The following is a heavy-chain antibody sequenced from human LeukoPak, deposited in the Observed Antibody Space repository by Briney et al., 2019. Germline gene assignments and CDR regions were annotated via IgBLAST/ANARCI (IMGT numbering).Heavy chain of an antibody. Sequence: GGSLRLSCAASGFTFSSYGMHWVRRAPGKGLEWVAVISYDGSNKYYADSVKGRFTTSRDNSKNTLYLQMNSLRAEDTAVYYCAKDLRVYCSSTSCQSTLDYWGQGTLVTVSS. V-gene: IGHV3-30*18. D-gene: IGHD2-2*01. CDR2: ISYDGSNK. J-gene: IGHJ4*02. CDR1: GFTFSSYG. CDR3: AKDLRVYCSSTSCQSTLDY.